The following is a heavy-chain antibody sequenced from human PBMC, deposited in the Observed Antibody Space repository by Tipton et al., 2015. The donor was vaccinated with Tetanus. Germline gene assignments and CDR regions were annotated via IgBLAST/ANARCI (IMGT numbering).Heavy chain of an antibody. V-gene: IGHV4-59*01. CDR1: GGSFGNFY. D-gene: IGHD3-10*01. CDR2: IYYSGST. CDR3: ARVWFGDLFGVGAFDI. J-gene: IGHJ3*02. Sequence: TLSLTCTISGGSFGNFYWAWIRQPPGRGLEWIGYIYYSGSTNYDPSLKSRVTISRDTSKNQFSLKMSSVTAADTAMYYCARVWFGDLFGVGAFDIWGQGTMVTVSS.